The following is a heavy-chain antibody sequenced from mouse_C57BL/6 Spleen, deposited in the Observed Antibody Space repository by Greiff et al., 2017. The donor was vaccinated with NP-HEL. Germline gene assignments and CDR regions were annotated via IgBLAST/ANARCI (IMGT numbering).Heavy chain of an antibody. CDR1: GFNIKDDY. V-gene: IGHV14-4*01. CDR2: IDPENGDT. D-gene: IGHD2-4*01. CDR3: TPILYYDYDVRRLDWYFDV. J-gene: IGHJ1*03. Sequence: EVKLQESGAELVRPGASVKLSCTASGFNIKDDYMHWVKQRPEQGLEWIGWIDPENGDTEYASKFQGKATITADTSSNTAYLQLSSLTSEDTAVYYCTPILYYDYDVRRLDWYFDVWGTGTTVTVSS.